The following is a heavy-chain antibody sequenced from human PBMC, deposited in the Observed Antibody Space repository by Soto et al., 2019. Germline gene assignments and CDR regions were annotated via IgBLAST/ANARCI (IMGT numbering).Heavy chain of an antibody. CDR1: GGSIISGY. Sequence: SETLSLTCTVSGGSIISGYWSWIRQPPGKGLEWIGYISYSGNTNYNPSLESRVTMSVDTPKNQFSLRLSSVTTADTAVYYCAGLRGYAGSPIDDWGQGTLGTVS. J-gene: IGHJ4*02. V-gene: IGHV4-59*01. CDR3: AGLRGYAGSPIDD. CDR2: ISYSGNT. D-gene: IGHD2-15*01.